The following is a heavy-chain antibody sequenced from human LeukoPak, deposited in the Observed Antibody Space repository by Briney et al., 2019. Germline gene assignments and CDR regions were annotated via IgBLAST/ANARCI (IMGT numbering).Heavy chain of an antibody. CDR2: IKQDGSEK. Sequence: GGSLRLSCAASGFTFSSYWMSWVRQAPGKGLEWVANIKQDGSEKYYVDSVKGRFTISRDNSKNTLYLQMNSLGAGDTAVYYCAKDQAGAWGQGTLVTVSS. V-gene: IGHV3-7*01. CDR3: AKDQAGA. CDR1: GFTFSSYW. D-gene: IGHD1-26*01. J-gene: IGHJ5*02.